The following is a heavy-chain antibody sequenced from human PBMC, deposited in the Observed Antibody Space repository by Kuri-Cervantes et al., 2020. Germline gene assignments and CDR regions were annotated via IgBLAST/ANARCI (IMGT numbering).Heavy chain of an antibody. J-gene: IGHJ6*02. D-gene: IGHD3-10*01. CDR3: ARGGVALTTEDGMDV. V-gene: IGHV3-33*01. CDR1: GFTFRSYG. CDR2: IWSDAAGH. Sequence: GGSLRLSCAASGFTFRSYGMHWVRQAPGKGLEWVALIWSDAAGHYYTHSVRGRFTISRDNSRDTLYLQMNSLKVEDTAIYYCARGGVALTTEDGMDVWGQGTTVTVSS.